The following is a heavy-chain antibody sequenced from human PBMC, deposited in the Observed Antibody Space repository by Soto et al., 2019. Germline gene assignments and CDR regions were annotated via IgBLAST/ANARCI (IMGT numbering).Heavy chain of an antibody. D-gene: IGHD6-19*01. Sequence: QVQLVQSGAEVKKPGSSVKVSCKASGGTFSSYAISWVRQAPGQGLEWMGGIIPIFGTANYAQKFQGRVKITADEPTSTAYMELSSLRSEDTAVYYCARGGVAVAGTNYGMDVWGQGTTVTVSS. J-gene: IGHJ6*02. CDR3: ARGGVAVAGTNYGMDV. CDR2: IIPIFGTA. CDR1: GGTFSSYA. V-gene: IGHV1-69*12.